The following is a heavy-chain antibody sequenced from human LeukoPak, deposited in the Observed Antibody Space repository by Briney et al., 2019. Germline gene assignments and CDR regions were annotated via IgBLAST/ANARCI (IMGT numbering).Heavy chain of an antibody. D-gene: IGHD6-19*01. Sequence: GGSLRLSCAASGFTFSSYAMYWVRQAPGKGLEWVSGIFGSGGSTHYADSVKGRFTISRDNSKNTVYLQMNSLRAEDTAEYYCAKTTTGYSSGRFPGWPVDYWGQGTLVTVSS. V-gene: IGHV3-23*01. CDR2: IFGSGGST. CDR3: AKTTTGYSSGRFPGWPVDY. J-gene: IGHJ4*02. CDR1: GFTFSSYA.